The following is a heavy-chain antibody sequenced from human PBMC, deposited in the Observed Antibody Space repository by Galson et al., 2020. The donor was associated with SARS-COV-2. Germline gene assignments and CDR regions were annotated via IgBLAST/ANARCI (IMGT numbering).Heavy chain of an antibody. CDR3: ARVYAARRFSDYYYYMDV. J-gene: IGHJ6*03. CDR1: GYTFTSYG. Sequence: ASVKVSCKASGYTFTSYGISWVRQAPGQGLEWMGWISAYNGNTNYAQKLQGRVTMTTDTSTSTAYMELRSLRSDDTAVYYCARVYAARRFSDYYYYMDVWGKGTTVTVSS. D-gene: IGHD6-6*01. V-gene: IGHV1-18*01. CDR2: ISAYNGNT.